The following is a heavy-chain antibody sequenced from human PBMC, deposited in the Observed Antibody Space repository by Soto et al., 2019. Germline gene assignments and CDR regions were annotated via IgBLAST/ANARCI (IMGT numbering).Heavy chain of an antibody. CDR1: GYTFTSYY. Sequence: QVQLVQSGAEVKKPGASVKVSCKASGYTFTSYYMHWVRQAPGQGLGLMGIINASGGSTRYTQKFQGRVTRTRDTSKSTVYMELSSLRSEDTAVYYCARDVGYCSGGSCYSPYYYMDVWGKGTTVTVSS. CDR2: INASGGST. CDR3: ARDVGYCSGGSCYSPYYYMDV. V-gene: IGHV1-46*03. D-gene: IGHD2-15*01. J-gene: IGHJ6*03.